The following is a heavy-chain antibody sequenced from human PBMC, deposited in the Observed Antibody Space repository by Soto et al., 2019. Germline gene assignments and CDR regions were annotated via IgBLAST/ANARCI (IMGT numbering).Heavy chain of an antibody. V-gene: IGHV4-31*03. CDR3: ARYYYDSSGYYSDGGGGYFDY. J-gene: IGHJ4*02. Sequence: SETLSLTCTVSGGSISSGGYYWSWIRQHPGKGLEWIGYIYYSGSTYYNPSLKSRVTISVDTSKNQFSLKLSSVTAADTAVYYCARYYYDSSGYYSDGGGGYFDYWGQGTPVTVSS. CDR1: GGSISSGGYY. CDR2: IYYSGST. D-gene: IGHD3-22*01.